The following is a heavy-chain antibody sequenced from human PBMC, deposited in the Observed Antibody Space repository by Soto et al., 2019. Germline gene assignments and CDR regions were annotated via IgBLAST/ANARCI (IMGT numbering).Heavy chain of an antibody. V-gene: IGHV4-30-2*01. D-gene: IGHD3-22*01. CDR2: MYHSGST. CDR3: ARSYYDSTGFAVDP. J-gene: IGHJ5*02. Sequence: SETLSLTCAVSGGSISSGGYSWSWIRRPPGKGLEWIGYMYHSGSTYYNPSLKSRVTISIDRSKNQFSMKLTSVTASDTAVYYCARSYYDSTGFAVDPWGQGTLVTVSS. CDR1: GGSISSGGYS.